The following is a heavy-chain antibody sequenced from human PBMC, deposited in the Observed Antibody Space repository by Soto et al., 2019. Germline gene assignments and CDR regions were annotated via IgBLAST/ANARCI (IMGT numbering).Heavy chain of an antibody. Sequence: LRLSCAASGFTFSSYGMHWVRQAPGKGLEWVAVIWNDGSNKNYADPVKGRFTISRDNSKNTLYLQMSSLRAEDTAVYYCARDMGTVTTIAAFDIWGQGTMVTVSS. V-gene: IGHV3-33*01. CDR1: GFTFSSYG. D-gene: IGHD4-17*01. CDR3: ARDMGTVTTIAAFDI. J-gene: IGHJ3*02. CDR2: IWNDGSNK.